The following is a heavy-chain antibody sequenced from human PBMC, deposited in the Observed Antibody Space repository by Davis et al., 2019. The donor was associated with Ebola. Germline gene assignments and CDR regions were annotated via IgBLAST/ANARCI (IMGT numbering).Heavy chain of an antibody. CDR2: ISSSSSYI. CDR3: SRESVSDFWSGYYYYYYMDV. Sequence: GESLKISCAASGFTFSGYSMNWVRQAPGKGLEWVSSISSSSSYIYYADSVKGRFTISRDNSKNTLYLQMNSLRAEDTAVYYCSRESVSDFWSGYYYYYYMDVWGKGTTVTVSS. D-gene: IGHD3-3*01. CDR1: GFTFSGYS. J-gene: IGHJ6*03. V-gene: IGHV3-21*01.